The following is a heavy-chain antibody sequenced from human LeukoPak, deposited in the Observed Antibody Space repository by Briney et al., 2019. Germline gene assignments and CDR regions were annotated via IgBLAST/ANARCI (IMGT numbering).Heavy chain of an antibody. CDR1: GFTFSSYG. D-gene: IGHD3-22*01. CDR3: ARDPYNYYDSSGYYY. V-gene: IGHV3-33*01. J-gene: IGHJ4*02. Sequence: QPGGSLRLSCAASGFTFSSYGMHWVRQAPGKGLEWVAVIWYDGSNKYYADSVKGRFTISRDNSKNTLYLQMNSLRAEDTAVYYCARDPYNYYDSSGYYYWGQGTLVTVSS. CDR2: IWYDGSNK.